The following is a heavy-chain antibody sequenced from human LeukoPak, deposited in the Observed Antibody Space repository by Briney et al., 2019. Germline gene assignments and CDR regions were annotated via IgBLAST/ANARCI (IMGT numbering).Heavy chain of an antibody. V-gene: IGHV3-48*03. J-gene: IGHJ4*02. CDR2: ISSSGSTI. D-gene: IGHD3-10*01. Sequence: TGGSLRLSCAASGFTFSSYEMNWVRQAPGKGLEWVSYISSSGSTIYYADSVKGRFTISRDNAKNSLYLQMNSLRADDTAVYYCARGRSWFGTLDYWGQGTLVTVSS. CDR1: GFTFSSYE. CDR3: ARGRSWFGTLDY.